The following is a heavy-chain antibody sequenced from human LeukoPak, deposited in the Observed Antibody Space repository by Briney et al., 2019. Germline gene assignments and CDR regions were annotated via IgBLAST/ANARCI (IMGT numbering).Heavy chain of an antibody. J-gene: IGHJ4*02. V-gene: IGHV4-59*01. CDR3: AGSGIAVAGIFDY. CDR1: GGSISSYY. D-gene: IGHD6-19*01. Sequence: SETLSLTCTVSGGSISSYYWSWTRQPPGKGLEWIGYIYYSGSTNYNPSLKSRVTISVDTSKNQFSLKLSSVTAADTAVYYCAGSGIAVAGIFDYWGQGTLVTVSS. CDR2: IYYSGST.